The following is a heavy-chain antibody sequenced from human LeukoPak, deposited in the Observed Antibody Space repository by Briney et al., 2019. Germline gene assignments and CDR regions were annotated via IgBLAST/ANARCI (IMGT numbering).Heavy chain of an antibody. D-gene: IGHD2-2*01. CDR2: ISRSGDGGSGGIT. Sequence: GGSIRLSCAASGFTFSTYAMSWVRQAPGRGLEWVSAISRSGDGGSGGITYYADSVKGRFTISRDNSKNTLYLQMNNLRAEDTALYYCAKKLGYCSRTSCYGDDYWGQGTLVTVSS. V-gene: IGHV3-23*01. J-gene: IGHJ4*02. CDR1: GFTFSTYA. CDR3: AKKLGYCSRTSCYGDDY.